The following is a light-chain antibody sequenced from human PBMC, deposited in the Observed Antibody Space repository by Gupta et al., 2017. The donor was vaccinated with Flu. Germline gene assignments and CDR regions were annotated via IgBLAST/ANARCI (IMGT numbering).Light chain of an antibody. J-gene: IGKJ1*01. CDR2: LGS. CDR3: CQGLQDRWT. Sequence: VTPGEPASLSCSASQSRRPSHGHNNKDWYLQKPGRSAQLLLYLGSKPGSTVLDRISGSSSCRAFRLIISRREAEDVVVYYCCQGLQDRWTFGDGTKVEIK. CDR1: QSRRPSHGHNN. V-gene: IGKV2-28*01.